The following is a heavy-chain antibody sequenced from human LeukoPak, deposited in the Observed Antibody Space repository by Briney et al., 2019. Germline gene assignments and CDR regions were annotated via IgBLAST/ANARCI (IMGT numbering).Heavy chain of an antibody. CDR3: ARGNGDYPFYFDY. D-gene: IGHD4-17*01. CDR2: IYYSGST. J-gene: IGHJ4*02. CDR1: GGSISSYY. V-gene: IGHV4-59*01. Sequence: SETLSLTCTASGGSISSYYWSWIRQPPGKGLEWIGYIYYSGSTNYNPSLKSRVTISVDTSKNQFSLKLSSVTAADTAVYYCARGNGDYPFYFDYWGQGTLVTVSS.